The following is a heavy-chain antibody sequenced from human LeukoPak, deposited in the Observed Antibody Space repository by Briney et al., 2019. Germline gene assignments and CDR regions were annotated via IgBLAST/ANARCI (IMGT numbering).Heavy chain of an antibody. V-gene: IGHV4-59*01. CDR3: ARIVPYKYGYVDY. CDR2: IYYSGST. J-gene: IGHJ4*02. Sequence: PSETLSLTCTVSGGSINNYYWIWIRQPPGKGLEWIGYIYYSGSTTYNPSLKSRVTISLDTSKNLFSLKLESVTAADTAVYYCARIVPYKYGYVDYWGQGTLVTVSS. D-gene: IGHD5-18*01. CDR1: GGSINNYY.